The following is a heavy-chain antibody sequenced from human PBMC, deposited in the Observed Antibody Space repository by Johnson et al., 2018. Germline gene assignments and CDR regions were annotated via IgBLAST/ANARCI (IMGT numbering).Heavy chain of an antibody. J-gene: IGHJ3*02. Sequence: EVQLLEAGGGLVQHGGSLRLSCAASAFRFSSYSMNWVRKAPGKGLEWISYISSSRSATYYADSVKGRFTISRDNSKNSLYLQMISLRDEDTAMYYWARGPGIVGAIEAFDIWGQGTLVTVSS. V-gene: IGHV3-48*02. CDR1: AFRFSSYS. CDR3: ARGPGIVGAIEAFDI. D-gene: IGHD1-26*01. CDR2: ISSSRSAT.